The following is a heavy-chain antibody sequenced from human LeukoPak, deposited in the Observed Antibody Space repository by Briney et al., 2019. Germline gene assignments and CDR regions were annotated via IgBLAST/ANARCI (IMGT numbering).Heavy chain of an antibody. D-gene: IGHD6-19*01. CDR2: INPYTGGT. Sequence: GASVEVSCKASRYSFTGYYMHWVRQAPGQGLEWMGWINPYTGGTSYAQKFQGRVTVTSDTSLTTAYIELRSLRSDDTAVYYCAREPNLAVAGKGGVDYWGQGTLVTVSS. V-gene: IGHV1-2*02. J-gene: IGHJ4*02. CDR1: RYSFTGYY. CDR3: AREPNLAVAGKGGVDY.